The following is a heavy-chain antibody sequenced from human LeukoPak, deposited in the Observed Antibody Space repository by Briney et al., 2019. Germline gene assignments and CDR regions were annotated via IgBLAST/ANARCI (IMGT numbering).Heavy chain of an antibody. Sequence: PGGSLRLSCAASGFTFSSYWMHWVRQAPVKGLVWVSRINSDGSSTDYADSVKGRFTTSRDNAKNTLYLQMNSLRAEDTAVYYCARGTGYAVFDIWGQGTMVTVSS. D-gene: IGHD5-12*01. CDR2: INSDGSST. CDR3: ARGTGYAVFDI. J-gene: IGHJ3*02. V-gene: IGHV3-74*01. CDR1: GFTFSSYW.